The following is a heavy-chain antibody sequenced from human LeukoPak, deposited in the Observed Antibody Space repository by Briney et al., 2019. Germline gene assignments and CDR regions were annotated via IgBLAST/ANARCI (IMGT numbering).Heavy chain of an antibody. J-gene: IGHJ4*02. Sequence: GGSLRLSCAASGFTFSSYSMNRVRQAPGKGLEWVSSISSSSSYIYYADSVKGRLTISRDNAKNSLYLQMNSLRAEDTAVYYCAREKIVVVTIEAFDHWGQGTLVTVSS. CDR2: ISSSSSYI. V-gene: IGHV3-21*01. CDR3: AREKIVVVTIEAFDH. CDR1: GFTFSSYS. D-gene: IGHD3-22*01.